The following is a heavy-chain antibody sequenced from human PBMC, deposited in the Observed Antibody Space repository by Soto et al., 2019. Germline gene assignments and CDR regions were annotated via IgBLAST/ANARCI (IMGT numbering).Heavy chain of an antibody. Sequence: QVQLVQSGAEVKKPGASVKVSCKASGYTFTSYGISWVRQAPGKGLEWMGWISVYNGDTKYAQKLQGRVTMSTDTSTSTAYIELRSLRSDDTAVYYCAKSSGAVAGYYFDYWGQGTLVAVSS. V-gene: IGHV1-18*04. CDR1: GYTFTSYG. CDR3: AKSSGAVAGYYFDY. J-gene: IGHJ4*02. CDR2: ISVYNGDT. D-gene: IGHD6-19*01.